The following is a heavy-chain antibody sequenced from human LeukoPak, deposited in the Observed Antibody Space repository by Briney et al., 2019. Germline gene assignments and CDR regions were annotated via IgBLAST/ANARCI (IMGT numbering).Heavy chain of an antibody. D-gene: IGHD5-24*01. CDR1: GFTFSSYG. Sequence: SGGSLRLSCAASGFTFSSYGMHWVRQAPGKGLEWVAVISYDGSNKYYADSVKGRFTISRDNSKNTLYLQMNSLRAEDTAVYYCAKDPHNFPYYYYYYGMDVWGQGTTVTVSS. CDR2: ISYDGSNK. J-gene: IGHJ6*02. V-gene: IGHV3-30*18. CDR3: AKDPHNFPYYYYYYGMDV.